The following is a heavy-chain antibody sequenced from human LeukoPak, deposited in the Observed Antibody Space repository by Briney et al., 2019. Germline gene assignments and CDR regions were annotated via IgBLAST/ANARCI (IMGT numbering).Heavy chain of an antibody. CDR3: AKGTKYYDILTGYQHYGMDV. Sequence: GGSLRLSCAASGFTFSSYAMSWVRQAPGKGLEWVSAISGSGGSTYYADSGKGRFTISRDNSKNTLYLQMNSLRAEDTAVYYCAKGTKYYDILTGYQHYGMDVWGKGTTVTVSS. CDR1: GFTFSSYA. D-gene: IGHD3-9*01. J-gene: IGHJ6*04. V-gene: IGHV3-23*01. CDR2: ISGSGGST.